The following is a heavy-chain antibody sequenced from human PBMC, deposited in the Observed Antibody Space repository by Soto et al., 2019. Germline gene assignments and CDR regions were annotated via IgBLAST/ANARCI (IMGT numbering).Heavy chain of an antibody. CDR1: GYTSISYD. Sequence: VASVKVSCKASGYTSISYDISWVRQATGQGLEWMGWMNPNSGYTDFAQKFQGRVTMTRNTSVSTAYMELSSLRSEDMAVYYCARASTTFDYWGQGTLVTVSP. V-gene: IGHV1-8*01. CDR2: MNPNSGYT. CDR3: ARASTTFDY. D-gene: IGHD1-1*01. J-gene: IGHJ4*02.